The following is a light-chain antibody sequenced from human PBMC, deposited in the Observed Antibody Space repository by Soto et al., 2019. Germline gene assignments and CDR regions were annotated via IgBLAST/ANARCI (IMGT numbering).Light chain of an antibody. V-gene: IGLV2-14*01. CDR3: RSYTSSSTYV. CDR1: SSDVGGYNC. Sequence: QSALTQPASVSGSPGQSITISCTGTSSDVGGYNCVSWYQQHPGKAPKLMIYDVINRPSGVSNRFSGSKSGNTASLTISGLQAEDEADYYCRSYTSSSTYVFGTGTRSPS. CDR2: DVI. J-gene: IGLJ1*01.